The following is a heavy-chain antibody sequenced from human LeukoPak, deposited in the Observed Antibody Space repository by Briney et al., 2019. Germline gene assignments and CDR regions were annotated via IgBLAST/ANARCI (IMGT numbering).Heavy chain of an antibody. CDR3: TTWNYDILTGYSI. CDR2: IKSKTHGGTT. V-gene: IGHV3-15*01. Sequence: PGGSLRLSCAASGFSFKNVWMSWVRQAPGKGLEWVGRIKSKTHGGTTDYAADVKGRFTISRDDSKSTLYLQMNSLKTEDTALYYCTTWNYDILTGYSIWGQGTLVTVSS. D-gene: IGHD3-9*01. CDR1: GFSFKNVW. J-gene: IGHJ4*02.